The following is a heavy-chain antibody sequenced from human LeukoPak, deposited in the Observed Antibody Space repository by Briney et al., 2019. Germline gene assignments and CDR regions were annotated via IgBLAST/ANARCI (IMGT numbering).Heavy chain of an antibody. CDR3: ARGDGYNFFDY. J-gene: IGHJ4*02. Sequence: HPGGSLRLSCGASGFTFSIYWMHWVRQAPGKGLVWVSRINSDGSSTNYADSVKGRFTISRDNSENTLYLQMKSLRAEDTAVYYCARGDGYNFFDYWGQGTLVTVSS. V-gene: IGHV3-74*01. CDR1: GFTFSIYW. D-gene: IGHD5-24*01. CDR2: INSDGSST.